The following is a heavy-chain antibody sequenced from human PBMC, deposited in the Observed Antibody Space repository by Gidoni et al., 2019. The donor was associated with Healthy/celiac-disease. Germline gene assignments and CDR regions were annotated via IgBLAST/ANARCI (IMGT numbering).Heavy chain of an antibody. CDR1: CGSISSGDYY. V-gene: IGHV4-30-4*01. J-gene: IGHJ5*02. Sequence: QVQLQESGPGLVKPSQTLSLTCTVSCGSISSGDYYWSWIRQPPGKGLEWIGYIYYSGSTYYNPSLKSRVTISVDTSKNQFSLKLSSVTAADTAVYYCATAGYYDILTGYNWFDPWGQGTLVTVSS. D-gene: IGHD3-9*01. CDR3: ATAGYYDILTGYNWFDP. CDR2: IYYSGST.